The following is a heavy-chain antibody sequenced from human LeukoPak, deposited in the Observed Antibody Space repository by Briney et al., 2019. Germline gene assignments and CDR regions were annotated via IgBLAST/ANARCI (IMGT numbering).Heavy chain of an antibody. D-gene: IGHD3-16*02. CDR1: GYTFTSYG. V-gene: IGHV1-18*01. Sequence: GASVKVSCKASGYTFTSYGISWVRQAPGQGLEWMGWISAYNGNTNYAQKLQGRVTMTTDTSTSTAYMELRSLRSDDTAVYYCARANMITFGGVIVLDAFDIWGQATMVTVSS. CDR2: ISAYNGNT. CDR3: ARANMITFGGVIVLDAFDI. J-gene: IGHJ3*02.